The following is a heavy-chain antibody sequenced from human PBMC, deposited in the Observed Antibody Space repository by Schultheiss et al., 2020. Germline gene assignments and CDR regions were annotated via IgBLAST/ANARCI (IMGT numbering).Heavy chain of an antibody. D-gene: IGHD5-18*01. J-gene: IGHJ4*02. Sequence: GGSLRLSCAASGFTFSSYAMHWVRQAPGKGLEWVSLISWDGGSTYYADSVKGRFTISRDNAKNTLYLQMNSLRAEDTAVYYCAKGPGYSYGYQFTGYHDYWGQGTLGTV. CDR3: AKGPGYSYGYQFTGYHDY. CDR1: GFTFSSYA. CDR2: ISWDGGST. V-gene: IGHV3-23*01.